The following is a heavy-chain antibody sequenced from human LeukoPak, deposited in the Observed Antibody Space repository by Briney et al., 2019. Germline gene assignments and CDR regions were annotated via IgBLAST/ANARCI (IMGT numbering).Heavy chain of an antibody. J-gene: IGHJ4*02. CDR3: ARERTPAQYYYDSSGYYFYY. CDR2: MKYDGSEI. Sequence: GGSLRLSCAASGFAFSSYWMSWVRQAPGKGLEWVANMKYDGSEIYYVDSVKGRFTISRDNAKNSLYLQMNSLRAEDTAVYYCARERTPAQYYYDSSGYYFYYWGQGTLVTVSS. V-gene: IGHV3-7*05. D-gene: IGHD3-22*01. CDR1: GFAFSSYW.